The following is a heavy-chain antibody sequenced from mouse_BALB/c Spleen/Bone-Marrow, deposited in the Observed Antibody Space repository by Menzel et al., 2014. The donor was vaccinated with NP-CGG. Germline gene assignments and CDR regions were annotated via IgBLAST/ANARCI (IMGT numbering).Heavy chain of an antibody. D-gene: IGHD1-1*01. Sequence: EVQRVESGGGLVKPGGSLKLSCAASGFTFSSYAMSWVRQTPEKRLEWVATISSGGSYTYYPDSVKGRFTISRDNAKNTLYLQMSSLRSEDTAMYYCARHITTVVADYWGQGTTLTVSS. CDR3: ARHITTVVADY. J-gene: IGHJ2*01. CDR2: ISSGGSYT. V-gene: IGHV5-9-3*01. CDR1: GFTFSSYA.